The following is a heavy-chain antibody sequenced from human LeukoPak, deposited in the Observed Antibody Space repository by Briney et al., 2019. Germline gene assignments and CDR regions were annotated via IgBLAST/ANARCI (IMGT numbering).Heavy chain of an antibody. V-gene: IGHV3-11*01. J-gene: IGHJ6*02. CDR1: GFTFSSYA. Sequence: GGSLRLSCAASGFTFSSYAMSWIRQAPGKGLEWVSYISSSGSTIYYADSVKGRFTISRGNAKNSLYLQMNSLRAEDTAVYYCARAGELWFGGYGMDVWGQGTTVTVSS. D-gene: IGHD3-10*01. CDR3: ARAGELWFGGYGMDV. CDR2: ISSSGSTI.